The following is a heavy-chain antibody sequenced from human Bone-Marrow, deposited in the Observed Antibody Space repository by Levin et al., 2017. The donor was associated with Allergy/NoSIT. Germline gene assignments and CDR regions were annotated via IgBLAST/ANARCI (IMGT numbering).Heavy chain of an antibody. D-gene: IGHD1-26*01. Sequence: ASVKVSCKASGYTFTSYFMHWVRQTPGQGLEWMGIVNHTGGSTSYAQKFRGRVTVTSDTSTSTVYMELSSLRSDDTAIYYCARGWEVVEYWGQGTLVTVSS. V-gene: IGHV1-46*01. J-gene: IGHJ4*02. CDR2: VNHTGGST. CDR3: ARGWEVVEY. CDR1: GYTFTSYF.